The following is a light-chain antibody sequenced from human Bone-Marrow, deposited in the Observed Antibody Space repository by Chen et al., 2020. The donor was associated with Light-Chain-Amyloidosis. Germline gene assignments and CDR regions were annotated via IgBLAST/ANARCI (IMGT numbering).Light chain of an antibody. J-gene: IGKJ2*01. CDR2: GAS. Sequence: ILLTQSPGTLSLSPGERVTLSCRASQSISKNYVAWYQQRRGQAPRLLIYGASNRATGIPDRFSGSGSGTDFTLTISELEPEDFAVYYCQQYGTSPDYTFGQGTRLEIK. CDR1: QSISKNY. CDR3: QQYGTSPDYT. V-gene: IGKV3-20*01.